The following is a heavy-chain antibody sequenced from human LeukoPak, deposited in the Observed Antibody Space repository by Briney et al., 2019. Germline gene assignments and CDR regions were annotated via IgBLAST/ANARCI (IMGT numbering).Heavy chain of an antibody. J-gene: IGHJ3*01. V-gene: IGHV3-23*01. CDR2: INGGGSDT. CDR1: GFTFSHYA. CDR3: AKEKSLGYRIVAFDV. Sequence: GGSLRLSCSASGFTFSHYAMSWVPQTPGKGPEWVSGINGGGSDTYYADAVKGRFASYRDNSKHTLYLQMNSLRAEDTAIYYCAKEKSLGYRIVAFDVWGQGTVVTVFS. D-gene: IGHD5-18*01.